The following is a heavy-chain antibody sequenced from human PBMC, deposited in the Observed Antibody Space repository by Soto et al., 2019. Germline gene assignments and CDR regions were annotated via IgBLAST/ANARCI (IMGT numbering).Heavy chain of an antibody. CDR3: VRWSKGSYPGSRIFDF. J-gene: IGHJ4*02. Sequence: GGSLRLSCVASGLTFGSRAMSWVRQSPGEGLEWVSTITDTGGDAKYADSVRGRFAISRDNSKNTLYLQMSALRAEDSAIYFCVRWSKGSYPGSRIFDFWGRGTLVTVSS. V-gene: IGHV3-23*01. CDR1: GLTFGSRA. D-gene: IGHD3-10*01. CDR2: ITDTGGDA.